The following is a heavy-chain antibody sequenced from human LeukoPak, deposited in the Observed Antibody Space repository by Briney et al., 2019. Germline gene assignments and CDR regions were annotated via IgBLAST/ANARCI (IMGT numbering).Heavy chain of an antibody. J-gene: IGHJ4*02. Sequence: PGGSLRLSCAASGFPLSSYSINWVRQAPGKGREWGSYINIDSNTVKYADSVKGRINISRDNAKNSLYLQMNSLRAEDTAVYYCSTAKFDNWGQGTLVTVSS. CDR1: GFPLSSYS. V-gene: IGHV3-48*01. CDR2: INIDSNTV. CDR3: STAKFDN.